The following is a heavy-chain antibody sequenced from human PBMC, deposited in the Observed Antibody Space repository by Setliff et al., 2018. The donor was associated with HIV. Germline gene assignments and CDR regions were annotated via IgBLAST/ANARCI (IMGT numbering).Heavy chain of an antibody. CDR1: GGSFNNYA. Sequence: GASVKVSCKASGGSFNNYAISWVRQAPGQGLEWMGGIIPSVTIANYAQKFQVRVTITADKFTTTAYMELRGLRSEDTAVYYCASGWSEDATNVKVEYFQHWGQGALVTVSS. D-gene: IGHD1-1*01. CDR3: ASGWSEDATNVKVEYFQH. J-gene: IGHJ1*01. V-gene: IGHV1-69*10. CDR2: IIPSVTIA.